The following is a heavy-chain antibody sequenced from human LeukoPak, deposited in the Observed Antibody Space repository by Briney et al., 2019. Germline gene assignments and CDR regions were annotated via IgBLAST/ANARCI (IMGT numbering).Heavy chain of an antibody. CDR1: GYTFTSYA. J-gene: IGHJ3*02. V-gene: IGHV7-4-1*02. Sequence: ASVKVSCKASGYTFTSYAMNWVRQAPGQGLEWMGWNNTNTGNPTYAQGFTGRFVFTLDTSVSTAYLQISSLKAEDTAVYYCARVIAVAGSGAFDIWGQGTMVTVSS. CDR2: NNTNTGNP. CDR3: ARVIAVAGSGAFDI. D-gene: IGHD6-19*01.